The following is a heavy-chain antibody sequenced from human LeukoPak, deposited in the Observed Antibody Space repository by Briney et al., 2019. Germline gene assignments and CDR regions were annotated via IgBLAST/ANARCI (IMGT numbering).Heavy chain of an antibody. Sequence: PGGSLRLSCAASGFTFSSYWMSWVRQAPGKGLEWVANIKQDGSEKYYVDSVKGRFTISRDNAKNSLYLQMNSLRAEDTAVYYCASIYSSGWYYYYMDVWGKGTTVTISS. D-gene: IGHD6-19*01. CDR3: ASIYSSGWYYYYMDV. CDR1: GFTFSSYW. J-gene: IGHJ6*03. V-gene: IGHV3-7*01. CDR2: IKQDGSEK.